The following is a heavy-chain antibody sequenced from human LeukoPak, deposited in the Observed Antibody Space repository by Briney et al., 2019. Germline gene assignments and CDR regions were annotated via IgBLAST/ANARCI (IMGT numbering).Heavy chain of an antibody. V-gene: IGHV3-11*04. CDR2: ISSSGSTI. D-gene: IGHD6-6*01. CDR1: GFTSSDYY. Sequence: GGSLRLSCAASGFTSSDYYMSWIRQAPGKGLEWVSYISSSGSTIYYADSVKGRFTISRDNAKNSLYLQMNNLRAEDTAMYYCARDQRVTGRPDIDYWGQGTLVIVSS. J-gene: IGHJ4*02. CDR3: ARDQRVTGRPDIDY.